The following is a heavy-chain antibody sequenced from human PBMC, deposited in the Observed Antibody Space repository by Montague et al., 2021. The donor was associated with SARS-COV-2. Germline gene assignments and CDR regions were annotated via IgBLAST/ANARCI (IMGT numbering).Heavy chain of an antibody. CDR3: ARGSVGGYYFDY. Sequence: SLRLSCAASGFTFSSFAMHLFRQAPGKGLEWVAHIWYDGSNENYVDSVKGRFTISRDNFKKTLYLQMNSLRAEDTAIYYCARGSVGGYYFDYWGQGTLVTVSS. CDR2: IWYDGSNE. V-gene: IGHV3-33*08. D-gene: IGHD1-26*01. J-gene: IGHJ4*02. CDR1: GFTFSSFA.